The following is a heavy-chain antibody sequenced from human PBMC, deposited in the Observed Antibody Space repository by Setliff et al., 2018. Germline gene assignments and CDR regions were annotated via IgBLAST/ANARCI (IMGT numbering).Heavy chain of an antibody. V-gene: IGHV4-38-2*01. D-gene: IGHD6-19*01. CDR3: ARATSGWYSAYYYYMDV. CDR2: IHHSGKA. J-gene: IGHJ6*03. CDR1: DFSVSSNYY. Sequence: PSETLSLTCAVSDFSVSSNYYWGWIRQPPGKGLEWIVNIHHSGKAYYNPSLKSRVTMSVDTSKNQFSLKLRSVTAADTAVYYCARATSGWYSAYYYYMDVWGKGTTVTVS.